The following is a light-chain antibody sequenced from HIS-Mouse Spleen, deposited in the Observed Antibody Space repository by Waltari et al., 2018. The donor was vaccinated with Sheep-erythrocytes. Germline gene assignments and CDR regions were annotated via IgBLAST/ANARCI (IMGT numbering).Light chain of an antibody. J-gene: IGLJ2*01. CDR1: SLRSYY. CDR2: GKN. V-gene: IGLV3-19*01. Sequence: SSERTQDPAVSVALGQTVRITCQGDSLRSYYASWFQQKQGQAPVLVIYGKNNRPSGIPDRFSCSSSGNTASLTITGAQAEDEADFYCNSRDSSGNHLGVVFGGGTKLTVL. CDR3: NSRDSSGNHLGVV.